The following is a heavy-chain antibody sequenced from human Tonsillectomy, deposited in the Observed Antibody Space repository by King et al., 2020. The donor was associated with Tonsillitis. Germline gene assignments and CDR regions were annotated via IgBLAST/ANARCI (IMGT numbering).Heavy chain of an antibody. D-gene: IGHD2-15*01. CDR2: INPSSGGT. CDR3: ARIGVTTPFTY. CDR1: GYTFTGYY. V-gene: IGHV1-2*02. Sequence: VQLVESGAEVKKPGASVKVSCKASGYTFTGYYMHWVRQAPGQGLEWMGWINPSSGGTNYAQNFQGRVTMTRDTSLTTAYMELNRLRSDDTAMYYCARIGVTTPFTYWGQGTLVTVSS. J-gene: IGHJ4*02.